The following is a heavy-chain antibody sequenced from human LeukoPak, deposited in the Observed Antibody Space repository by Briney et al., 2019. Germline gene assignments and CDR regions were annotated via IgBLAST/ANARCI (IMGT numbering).Heavy chain of an antibody. CDR1: GYTFTSYG. D-gene: IGHD3-10*01. V-gene: IGHV1-69*13. Sequence: ASVKVSCKASGYTFTSYGISWVRQAPGQGLEWMGGIIPIFGTANYAQKFQGRVTITADESTSTAYMELSSLRSEDTAVYYCARAVMVRGVIMTYYFDYWGQGTLVTVSS. CDR2: IIPIFGTA. J-gene: IGHJ4*02. CDR3: ARAVMVRGVIMTYYFDY.